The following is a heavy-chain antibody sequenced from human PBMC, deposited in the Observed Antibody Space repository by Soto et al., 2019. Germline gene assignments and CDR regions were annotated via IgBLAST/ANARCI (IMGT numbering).Heavy chain of an antibody. Sequence: PGGSLRLSCAASGFTFSSYWMTWVRQAPGKGLEWVATIKHLGSDKFYVGSVKGRFTISRDNAKNSLYLQMNSLRAEDTAIYFCARDVFCDTSRCHDIGKFEYWGQGVLVTVSS. V-gene: IGHV3-7*01. J-gene: IGHJ4*02. CDR2: IKHLGSDK. D-gene: IGHD3-22*01. CDR3: ARDVFCDTSRCHDIGKFEY. CDR1: GFTFSSYW.